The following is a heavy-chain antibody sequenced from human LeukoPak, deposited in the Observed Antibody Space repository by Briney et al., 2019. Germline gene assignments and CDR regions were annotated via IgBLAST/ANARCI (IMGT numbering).Heavy chain of an antibody. Sequence: SETLSLTCTISGGSLSSSYWSWIRQPPGKGLEWIGYTYNSGSTNYNPSLKSRVTISVDSSKNQFSLRLNSVTAADTAVYYCAKGGGWDAFDIWGQGTMVTVSS. V-gene: IGHV4-59*08. D-gene: IGHD6-19*01. J-gene: IGHJ3*02. CDR3: AKGGGWDAFDI. CDR1: GGSLSSSY. CDR2: TYNSGST.